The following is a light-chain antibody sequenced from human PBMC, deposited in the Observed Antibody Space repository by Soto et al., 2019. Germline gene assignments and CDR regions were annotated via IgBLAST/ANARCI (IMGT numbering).Light chain of an antibody. CDR3: SSYSSSSTLV. V-gene: IGLV2-14*01. CDR1: SSDVGGYKY. CDR2: EVS. J-gene: IGLJ1*01. Sequence: QSVLTXPASVSGSPGQSITIACTGTSSDVGGYKYVSWYQQHPGKAPKLMIYEVSNRPSGVSNRFSGSKSGNTASLTISGLQAEDEADYYCSSYSSSSTLVFGTGTKVTVL.